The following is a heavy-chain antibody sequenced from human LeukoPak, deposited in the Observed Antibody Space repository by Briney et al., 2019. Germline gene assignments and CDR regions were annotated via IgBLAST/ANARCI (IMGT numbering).Heavy chain of an antibody. CDR1: GGSISSGGYY. J-gene: IGHJ4*02. CDR3: ARERSSTVDY. CDR2: IYHSGST. V-gene: IGHV4-30-2*01. D-gene: IGHD6-13*01. Sequence: SQTLSLTCTVSGGSISSGGYYWSWIRQPPGKGLEWIGYIYHSGSTYYNPSLKSRVTISVDRSKNQFSLKLSSVTAADTAVYYCARERSSTVDYWGQGTLVTVSS.